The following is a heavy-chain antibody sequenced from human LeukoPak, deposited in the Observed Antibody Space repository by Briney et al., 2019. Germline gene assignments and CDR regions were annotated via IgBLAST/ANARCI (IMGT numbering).Heavy chain of an antibody. CDR3: ARTLDGSHFDF. J-gene: IGHJ4*02. Sequence: ESGPALSKPTKTLTLTCTFSGFSLSTSGMRVSWIRQPPGKALEWLARIDWDDDKFYSTSLKTRLTISKDTSKNQVVLTLTNMDPVDTATYYCARTLDGSHFDFWGQGTLVTVSS. V-gene: IGHV2-70*04. D-gene: IGHD5-24*01. CDR1: GFSLSTSGMR. CDR2: IDWDDDK.